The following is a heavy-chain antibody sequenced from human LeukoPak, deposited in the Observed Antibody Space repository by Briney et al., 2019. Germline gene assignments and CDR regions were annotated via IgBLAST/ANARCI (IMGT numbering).Heavy chain of an antibody. Sequence: PSETLSLTCAVSGYSISSGYYWGWIRQPPGKGLEWIGSIYHSGSTYYNPSLKSRVTISVDTSKNQFSLKLSSVTAADTAVYYCARRGYSYGYRGTFVDYWDQGTLVTVSS. V-gene: IGHV4-38-2*01. CDR2: IYHSGST. J-gene: IGHJ4*02. D-gene: IGHD5-18*01. CDR3: ARRGYSYGYRGTFVDY. CDR1: GYSISSGYY.